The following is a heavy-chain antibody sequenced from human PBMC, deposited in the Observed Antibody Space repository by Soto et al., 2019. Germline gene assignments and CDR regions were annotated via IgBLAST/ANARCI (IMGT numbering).Heavy chain of an antibody. CDR1: GYTFTNYA. J-gene: IGHJ4*02. CDR3: TRSILEWLFFDH. Sequence: QVQVVQSGAEEKKPGASVKVSCRASGYTFTNYAMHWVPQAPGQGLEWMGWINAGNGNTKYSQKFQGRVTITRDTSASTAYMELNSLRSEDTAVYYCTRSILEWLFFDHWGQGTLVTVSS. CDR2: INAGNGNT. V-gene: IGHV1-3*05. D-gene: IGHD3-3*01.